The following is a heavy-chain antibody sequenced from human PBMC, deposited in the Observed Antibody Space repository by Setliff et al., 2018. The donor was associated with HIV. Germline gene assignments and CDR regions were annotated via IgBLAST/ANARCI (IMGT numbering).Heavy chain of an antibody. CDR3: ARARGPPLPVLDL. D-gene: IGHD3-10*01. CDR2: IYYRGST. V-gene: IGHV4-39*07. J-gene: IGHJ5*02. CDR1: GASISTTNYY. Sequence: SETLSLTCSVSGASISTTNYYWAWVRQPPGKGLEWIGNIYYRGSTYYDLSLKSRVTLSVDTSKNSFSLNLTSVTAADTAVYFCARARGPPLPVLDLWGQGTLVTVSS.